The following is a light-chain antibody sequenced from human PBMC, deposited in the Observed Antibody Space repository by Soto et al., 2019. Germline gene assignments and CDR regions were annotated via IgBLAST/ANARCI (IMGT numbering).Light chain of an antibody. J-gene: IGLJ2*01. Sequence: QSALTQHASVSGSPGRSITISCTGTSSDVGGYNNVSWYQQHPGKAPKLMIYDVSNRPSGVSNRFSGSKSGNTASLTISGLQAEDEADYYCSSYTSSSTVVFGGGTQLTVL. CDR1: SSDVGGYNN. CDR2: DVS. CDR3: SSYTSSSTVV. V-gene: IGLV2-14*01.